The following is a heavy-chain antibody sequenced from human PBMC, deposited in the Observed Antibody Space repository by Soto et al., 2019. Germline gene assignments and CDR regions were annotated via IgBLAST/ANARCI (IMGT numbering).Heavy chain of an antibody. D-gene: IGHD4-17*01. J-gene: IGHJ5*02. CDR3: ARLDNGGNPRWFDP. Sequence: PSETLSLTCTVSGGSISSSSYYWGWIRQPPGKGLEWIGSIYYSGRTYYSPSLKSRVTISVDTSKNQFSLKLSSVTAADTAVYYCARLDNGGNPRWFDPWGQGTLVTVSS. CDR2: IYYSGRT. CDR1: GGSISSSSYY. V-gene: IGHV4-39*01.